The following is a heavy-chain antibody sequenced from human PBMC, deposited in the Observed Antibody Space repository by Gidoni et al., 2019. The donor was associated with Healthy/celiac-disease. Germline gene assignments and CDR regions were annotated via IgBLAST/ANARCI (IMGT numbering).Heavy chain of an antibody. CDR3: ARNYYDSSGYYEFDY. D-gene: IGHD3-22*01. CDR1: GDSISSGGYY. V-gene: IGHV4-31*03. J-gene: IGHJ4*02. CDR2: IYYSGST. Sequence: QVQLQESGPGLVKPSQTLSLTCTVSGDSISSGGYYWSWIRQHPGKGLEWIGYIYYSGSTYYNPSLKSRVTISVDTSKNQFSLKLSSVTAADTAVYYCARNYYDSSGYYEFDYWGQGTLVTVSS.